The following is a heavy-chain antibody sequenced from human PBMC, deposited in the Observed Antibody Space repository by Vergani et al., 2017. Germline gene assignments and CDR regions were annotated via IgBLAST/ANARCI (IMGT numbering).Heavy chain of an antibody. CDR3: ARVLSRVYSESYLFPYYGMDV. CDR2: INPNSGGT. CDR1: GYTFTGYY. Sequence: QVQLVQSGAEVKKPGASVKVSCKASGYTFTGYYMHWVRQAPGQGLEWMGWINPNSGGTNYAQKFQGRVTMTRDTSISTAYMELSRLRSDDTAVYYCARVLSRVYSESYLFPYYGMDVWGQGTTVTVS. V-gene: IGHV1-2*02. D-gene: IGHD1-26*01. J-gene: IGHJ6*02.